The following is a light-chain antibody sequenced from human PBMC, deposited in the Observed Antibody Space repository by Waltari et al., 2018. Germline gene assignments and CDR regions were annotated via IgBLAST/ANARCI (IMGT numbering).Light chain of an antibody. CDR1: NIGNKR. V-gene: IGLV3-21*02. Sequence: SYVLTQPSSVSVAPGQTARIACGGENIGNKRVNWYQQRPGQAPVLVVYDSDDRPSGIPDRFSGSNSGSTATLTVSRVGAGDEADYYCQVWDPTSSHWIFGGGTKLTVL. J-gene: IGLJ2*01. CDR3: QVWDPTSSHWI. CDR2: DSD.